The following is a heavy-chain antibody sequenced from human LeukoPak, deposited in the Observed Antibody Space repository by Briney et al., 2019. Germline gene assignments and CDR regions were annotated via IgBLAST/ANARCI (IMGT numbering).Heavy chain of an antibody. D-gene: IGHD5-18*01. V-gene: IGHV3-33*06. J-gene: IGHJ4*02. CDR1: GFTFSSYW. CDR2: IWYDGSNK. Sequence: GGSLRLSCAASGFTFSSYWMSWVRQAPGKGLEWVAVIWYDGSNKYYADSVKGRFTISRDNSKNTLYLQMNSLRAEDTAVYYCAKDQGERGYSYGLDYWGQGTLVTVSS. CDR3: AKDQGERGYSYGLDY.